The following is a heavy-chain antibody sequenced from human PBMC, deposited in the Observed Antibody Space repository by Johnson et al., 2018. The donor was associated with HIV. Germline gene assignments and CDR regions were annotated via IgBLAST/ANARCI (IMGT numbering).Heavy chain of an antibody. D-gene: IGHD2-15*01. J-gene: IGHJ3*02. CDR1: GFTFSDHY. CDR2: TRHKANSYTT. V-gene: IGHV3-72*01. CDR3: VRDRGYCSGARCSGGAWHAFDI. Sequence: EVQLVESGGGLVQPGGSLRLSCAVSGFTFSDHYLERVRQAPGKGLEWVGLTRHKANSYTTEYAASVKGRFTISRDESKSSVYLQMNNLKTEDTAVYYCVRDRGYCSGARCSGGAWHAFDIWGQGTMVTVSS.